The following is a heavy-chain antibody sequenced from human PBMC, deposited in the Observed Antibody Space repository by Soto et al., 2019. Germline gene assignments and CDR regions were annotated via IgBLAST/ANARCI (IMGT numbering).Heavy chain of an antibody. D-gene: IGHD6-13*01. CDR3: ARGPGGSSSWYYYYYGMDV. V-gene: IGHV4-34*01. CDR2: INHSGST. CDR1: GGSFSGYY. Sequence: SETLSLTCAVYGGSFSGYYWSWIRQPPGKGLEWIGEINHSGSTNYNPSLKSRVTISVDTSKNQFSLKLSSVTAADTAVYYCARGPGGSSSWYYYYYGMDVWGQGTTVTVSS. J-gene: IGHJ6*02.